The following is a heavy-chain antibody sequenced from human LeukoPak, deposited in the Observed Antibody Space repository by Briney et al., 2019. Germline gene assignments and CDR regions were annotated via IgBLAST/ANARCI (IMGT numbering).Heavy chain of an antibody. V-gene: IGHV4-39*01. D-gene: IGHD3-10*01. CDR3: ARVFLRFDFDY. Sequence: PSENLSLTCTVSGGSISSSSYYWGWIRQPPGKGLEWIGSIYYSGSTYYNPSLKSRVTISVDTSKNQFSLKLSSVTAADTAVYYCARVFLRFDFDYWGQGTLVTVSS. CDR1: GGSISSSSYY. J-gene: IGHJ4*02. CDR2: IYYSGST.